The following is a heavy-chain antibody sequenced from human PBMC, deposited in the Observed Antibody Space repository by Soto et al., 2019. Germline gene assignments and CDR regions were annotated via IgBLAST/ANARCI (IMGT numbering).Heavy chain of an antibody. Sequence: SETLSLTCTVSGGSISSYYWSWIRQPPGKGLEWIGYIYYSGSTNYNPSLKSRVTISVDTSKNQFSLKLSSVTAADTAVYYCARLTTVTTTYYYYYYMDVWGKGTTVTVS. CDR1: GGSISSYY. J-gene: IGHJ6*03. V-gene: IGHV4-59*01. CDR3: ARLTTVTTTYYYYYYMDV. CDR2: IYYSGST. D-gene: IGHD4-17*01.